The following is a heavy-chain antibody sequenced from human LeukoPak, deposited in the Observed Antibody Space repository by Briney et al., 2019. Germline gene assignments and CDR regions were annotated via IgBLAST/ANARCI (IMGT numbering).Heavy chain of an antibody. V-gene: IGHV4-31*03. J-gene: IGHJ6*02. CDR2: IYYSGST. Sequence: KPSETLSLTCTVSGGSISSGGYYWRWIRQHPGKGLEWIGYIYYSGSTYYNPSLKSRVTISVDTSKNQFSLKLSSVTAADTAVYYCARAKTTARVGRYYYGMDVWGQGTTVTVSS. CDR1: GGSISSGGYY. D-gene: IGHD1-14*01. CDR3: ARAKTTARVGRYYYGMDV.